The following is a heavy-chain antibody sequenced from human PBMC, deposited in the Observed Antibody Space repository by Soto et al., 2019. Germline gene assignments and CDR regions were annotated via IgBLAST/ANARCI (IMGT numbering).Heavy chain of an antibody. V-gene: IGHV3-30*03. D-gene: IGHD1-26*01. J-gene: IGHJ4*02. CDR2: ISYDGSNK. Sequence: QVQLVESAGGVVQPGRSLRLSCAASGFTFSSYGMHWVRQAPGKGLEWVAVISYDGSNKYYADSVKGRFTISRDNSKNTLYLQMNSLRAEDTAVYYCATAPPELLGQFDYWGQGTLVTVSS. CDR3: ATAPPELLGQFDY. CDR1: GFTFSSYG.